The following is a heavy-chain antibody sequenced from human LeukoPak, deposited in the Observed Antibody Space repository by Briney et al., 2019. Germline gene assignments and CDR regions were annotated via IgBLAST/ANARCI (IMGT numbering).Heavy chain of an antibody. J-gene: IGHJ4*02. CDR3: TSYTSGWN. D-gene: IGHD6-19*01. Sequence: GGSLRLSCAASELTFNSNWMHWVRQAPGKGLVWVSRIDSDGSTTNYADSVKGRFTISRDNAKNTLYLQMNSLRAEDTAVYYCTSYTSGWNWGQGTLVTVSS. CDR1: ELTFNSNW. CDR2: IDSDGSTT. V-gene: IGHV3-74*01.